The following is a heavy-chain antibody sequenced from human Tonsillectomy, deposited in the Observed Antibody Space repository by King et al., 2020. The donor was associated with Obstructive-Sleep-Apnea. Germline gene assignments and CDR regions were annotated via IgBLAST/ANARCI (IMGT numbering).Heavy chain of an antibody. CDR2: IKQDGSEK. Sequence: VQLVESGGGLVQPGGSLRLSCAASGFTFNNYWMTWVRQAPGKGLEWVAKIKQDGSEKYYVDSVKGRFTISRDDAKNSLYLQMNSLRAEDTAVYYCAKSLSGLDYWGQGTVVTVSA. CDR3: AKSLSGLDY. V-gene: IGHV3-7*01. J-gene: IGHJ4*02. D-gene: IGHD3-3*01. CDR1: GFTFNNYW.